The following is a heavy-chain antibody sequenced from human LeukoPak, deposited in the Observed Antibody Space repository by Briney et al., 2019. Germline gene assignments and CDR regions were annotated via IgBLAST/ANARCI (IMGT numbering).Heavy chain of an antibody. CDR2: ISGCGGST. CDR1: GFTFSSYA. D-gene: IGHD4-11*01. V-gene: IGHV3-23*01. CDR3: AKDWSYTVTTPVGWFDP. J-gene: IGHJ5*02. Sequence: GASLRLSCAASGFTFSSYAMSWVRQAPGKGLEWVSAISGCGGSTYYAGSVKGRLTISRDNSKNTLYLQMNSLRAEDTAVYYCAKDWSYTVTTPVGWFDPWGQGTLVTVSS.